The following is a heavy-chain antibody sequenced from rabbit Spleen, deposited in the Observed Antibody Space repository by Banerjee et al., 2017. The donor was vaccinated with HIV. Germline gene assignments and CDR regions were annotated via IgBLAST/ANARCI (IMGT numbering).Heavy chain of an antibody. CDR2: IYAASSGIT. CDR3: ARTYSSADYQHFNL. J-gene: IGHJ4*01. D-gene: IGHD1-1*01. Sequence: QEQLEESGGDLVKPEGSLTLTCTASGFSFSSRYYMCWVRQAPGKGLEWIACIYAASSGITYYASWAKGRFTISKTSSTTVTLQVTSLTAADTATYFCARTYSSADYQHFNLWGPGTLVTVS. CDR1: GFSFSSRYY. V-gene: IGHV1S45*01.